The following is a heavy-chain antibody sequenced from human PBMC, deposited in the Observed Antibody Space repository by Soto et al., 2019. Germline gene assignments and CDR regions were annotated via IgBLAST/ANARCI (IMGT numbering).Heavy chain of an antibody. J-gene: IGHJ4*02. Sequence: QVQLVQSGAEVKKPGASVKVSCKASGYTFTSYAMHWVRQAPGQRLEWMGWINAGNGNTKYSQKFQGRVTITRDTAASTAYMELSSLRSEDTAVYYCARDTGYSYGYNWGQVTLVTVSS. CDR1: GYTFTSYA. V-gene: IGHV1-3*01. D-gene: IGHD5-18*01. CDR3: ARDTGYSYGYN. CDR2: INAGNGNT.